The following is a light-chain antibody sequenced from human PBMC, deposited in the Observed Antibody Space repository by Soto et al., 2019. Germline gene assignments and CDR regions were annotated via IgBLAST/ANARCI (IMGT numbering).Light chain of an antibody. Sequence: EIVLTQSPATLSLSPGERATLSCRASQIVSSYLAWYQQKPVQAPRLLIYDASNRATGIPARFSGSGSGTDFTLIISSLEPEDFAVYYCQQRSNWLTFGGGTTVEIK. CDR2: DAS. CDR3: QQRSNWLT. V-gene: IGKV3-11*01. CDR1: QIVSSY. J-gene: IGKJ4*01.